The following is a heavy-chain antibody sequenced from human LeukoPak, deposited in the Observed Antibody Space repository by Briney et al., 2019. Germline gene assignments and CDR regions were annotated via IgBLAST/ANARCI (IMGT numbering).Heavy chain of an antibody. J-gene: IGHJ4*02. V-gene: IGHV3-30*04. CDR2: ISYDGTNK. Sequence: GGSLRLSCAASGFTFSSYAMHWVRQAPDQGLEWVALISYDGTNKYYADSVKGRFTISRDNSKNTLYLQMNSLRGEDTAVYYCARDYGSGSYPRIYFEYWGQGTLVTVSS. CDR3: ARDYGSGSYPRIYFEY. D-gene: IGHD3-10*01. CDR1: GFTFSSYA.